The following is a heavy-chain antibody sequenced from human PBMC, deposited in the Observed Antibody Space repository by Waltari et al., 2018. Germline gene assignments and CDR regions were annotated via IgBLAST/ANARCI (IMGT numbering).Heavy chain of an antibody. Sequence: QVQLVQSVAEVKKPGASVKVSCKASGYTFTSYAMHWVRQAPGQRLEGMGWINAGNGNKKYSQKFQGRVTITRDTSASTADMELSSLRSEDTAVYYCARGGGSVYCSSTSCQMDVWGQGTTVTVSS. CDR3: ARGGGSVYCSSTSCQMDV. V-gene: IGHV1-3*01. CDR2: INAGNGNK. D-gene: IGHD2-2*01. J-gene: IGHJ6*02. CDR1: GYTFTSYA.